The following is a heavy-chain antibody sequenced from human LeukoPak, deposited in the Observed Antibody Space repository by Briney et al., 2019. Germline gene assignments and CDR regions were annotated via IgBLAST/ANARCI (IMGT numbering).Heavy chain of an antibody. CDR1: GGSISPYY. J-gene: IGHJ5*02. CDR2: ISYSGST. V-gene: IGHV4-59*08. CDR3: ARHYRDWFDP. Sequence: KTWETLSLTCTVSGGSISPYYWSWIRQPPGKGLEWIGYISYSGSTNYNPSLKSRVTMSVDTSKNQLSLKLSSVTAADTAVYYCARHYRDWFDPWGQGTLVTVSS. D-gene: IGHD3-16*02.